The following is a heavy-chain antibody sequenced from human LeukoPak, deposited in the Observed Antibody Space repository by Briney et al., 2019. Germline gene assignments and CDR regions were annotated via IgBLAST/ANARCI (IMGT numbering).Heavy chain of an antibody. CDR2: IHYSGST. D-gene: IGHD1-7*01. Sequence: PSETLSRTGTGAGGSISSHFWTWIRQPPGKGLEWMGYIHYSGSTNYNPSLTSRVSISVDTSKNQFSLKLSSVTAADTAVYYCARVELELRYDYYYYYMDVWGKGTTVTVSS. CDR1: GGSISSHF. CDR3: ARVELELRYDYYYYYMDV. J-gene: IGHJ6*03. V-gene: IGHV4-59*11.